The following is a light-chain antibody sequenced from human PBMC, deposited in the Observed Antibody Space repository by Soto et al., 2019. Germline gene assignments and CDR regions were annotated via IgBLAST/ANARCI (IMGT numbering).Light chain of an antibody. CDR3: ASYTSITTLYV. J-gene: IGLJ1*01. CDR1: SSDVGGYDY. Sequence: QSALTQPASVSGSPGQSITISCTGTSSDVGGYDYVSWYQLHPGKAPKLMVFEVSNRPSGVSDRFSGSKSGITASLTISGLQAEDEADYYCASYTSITTLYVFGTGTKVTVL. V-gene: IGLV2-14*01. CDR2: EVS.